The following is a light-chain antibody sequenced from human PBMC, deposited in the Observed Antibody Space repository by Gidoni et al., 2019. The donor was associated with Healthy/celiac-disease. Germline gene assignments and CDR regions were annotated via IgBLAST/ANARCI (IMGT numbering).Light chain of an antibody. CDR2: VAS. Sequence: EIVLTQSPATLSLSPGERATLSCRASQSVSSYLAWYQQKPGQAPRLLIYVASNRATGIPARFSGSGSGTDFTLTISSLEPEDFAVYYCQQRSFGPGTKVDIK. CDR1: QSVSSY. CDR3: QQRS. V-gene: IGKV3-11*01. J-gene: IGKJ3*01.